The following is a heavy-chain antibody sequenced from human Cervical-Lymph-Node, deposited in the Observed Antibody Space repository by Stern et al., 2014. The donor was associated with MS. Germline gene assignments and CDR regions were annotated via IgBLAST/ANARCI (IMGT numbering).Heavy chain of an antibody. CDR3: ARVKCPTSCSEGALDI. CDR2: LYSDGTTA. D-gene: IGHD2-2*01. V-gene: IGHV3-33*01. J-gene: IGHJ3*02. CDR1: GFTFDNLP. Sequence: QVQLVESGGGVVQPGRSLRLSCAASGFTFDNLPSHWVRQAPGQGLEWVATLYSDGTTAYYTASVKGRFTISRDNSQNALDLQMSSLRLEDTALYYCARVKCPTSCSEGALDIWGQGTMVTVSS.